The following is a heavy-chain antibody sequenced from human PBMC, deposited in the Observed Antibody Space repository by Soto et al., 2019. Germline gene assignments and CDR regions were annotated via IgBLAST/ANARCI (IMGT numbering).Heavy chain of an antibody. J-gene: IGHJ4*02. CDR3: ANQAGKYYNVLSGYQTGDY. CDR1: GFTFSSYG. CDR2: ISYDATKT. D-gene: IGHD3-3*01. V-gene: IGHV3-30*18. Sequence: QVQLVASGGGVVQAGRSLRLSCAASGFTFSSYGMHWVRQAPGKGLDWMAFISYDATKTYYADSVKGRFTISRDNSKNTLYLKMNSLRVEDTAVYYCANQAGKYYNVLSGYQTGDYWGQGTLVAVSS.